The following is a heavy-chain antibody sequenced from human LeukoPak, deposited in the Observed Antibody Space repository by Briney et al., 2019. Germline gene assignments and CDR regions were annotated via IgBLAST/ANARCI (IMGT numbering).Heavy chain of an antibody. CDR3: ARDQLSGWNYYGMDV. J-gene: IGHJ6*02. V-gene: IGHV4-59*01. Sequence: PSETLSLTCTVSGGSISSYYWSWIRQPPGKGLEWIGHIYYSGSTNYNPSLKSRVTISVDTSKNQFSLKLSSVTAADTAVYYCARDQLSGWNYYGMDVWGQGTTVTVSS. CDR1: GGSISSYY. CDR2: IYYSGST. D-gene: IGHD6-19*01.